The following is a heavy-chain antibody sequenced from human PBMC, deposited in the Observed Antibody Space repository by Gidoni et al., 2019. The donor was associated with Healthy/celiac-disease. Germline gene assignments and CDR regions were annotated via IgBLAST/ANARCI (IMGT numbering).Heavy chain of an antibody. V-gene: IGHV3-9*01. CDR1: GFTFDDYA. CDR3: AKDGGSGWFDY. J-gene: IGHJ4*02. Sequence: EVQLVESGGGWVQPGRSLRLSCAASGFTFDDYAMHWVRQAPGKGLEWVSGISWNSGSIGYADSVKGRFTIARDNAKNSLYLQMNSLRAEDTALYYCAKDGGSGWFDYWGQGTLVTVSS. CDR2: ISWNSGSI. D-gene: IGHD6-19*01.